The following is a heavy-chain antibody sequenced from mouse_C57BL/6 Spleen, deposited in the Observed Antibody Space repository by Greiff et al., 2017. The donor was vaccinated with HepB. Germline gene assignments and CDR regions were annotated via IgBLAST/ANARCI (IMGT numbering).Heavy chain of an antibody. J-gene: IGHJ4*01. CDR3: ARYDYDDGYAMDY. V-gene: IGHV5-6*01. D-gene: IGHD2-4*01. CDR1: GFTFSSYG. CDR2: ISSGGSYT. Sequence: VQLKESGGDLVKPGGSLKLSCAASGFTFSSYGMSWVRQTPDKRLEWVATISSGGSYTYYPDSVKGRFTISRDNAKNTLYLQMSSLKSEDTAMYYCARYDYDDGYAMDYWGQGTSVTVSS.